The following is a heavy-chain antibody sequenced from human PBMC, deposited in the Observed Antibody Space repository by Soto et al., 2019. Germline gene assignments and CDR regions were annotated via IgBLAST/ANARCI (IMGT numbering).Heavy chain of an antibody. Sequence: QVQLQQWGAGLLKPSETLSLTCAVYGGSFSGYYWSWIRQPPGKGLEWIGEINHSGSTNYNPSLKSRVTISADTSKTQFSLKLSSVTAADTAVYYCARRIVVVPAAKSTPFDYWGQGTLVTVSS. CDR2: INHSGST. D-gene: IGHD2-2*01. CDR1: GGSFSGYY. J-gene: IGHJ4*02. V-gene: IGHV4-34*01. CDR3: ARRIVVVPAAKSTPFDY.